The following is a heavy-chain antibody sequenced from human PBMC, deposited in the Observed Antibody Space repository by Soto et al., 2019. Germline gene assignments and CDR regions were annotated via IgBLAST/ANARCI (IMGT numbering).Heavy chain of an antibody. V-gene: IGHV4-34*01. Sequence: PSETLSLTCAVYGGSFSGYYWSWIRQPPGKGLEWIGEINHSGSTNYNPSLKSRVTISVDTSKNQFSLKLSSVTAADTAVYYCASGSSLFGEYFQHWGQGTLVTVSS. J-gene: IGHJ1*01. CDR2: INHSGST. CDR1: GGSFSGYY. CDR3: ASGSSLFGEYFQH. D-gene: IGHD3-10*02.